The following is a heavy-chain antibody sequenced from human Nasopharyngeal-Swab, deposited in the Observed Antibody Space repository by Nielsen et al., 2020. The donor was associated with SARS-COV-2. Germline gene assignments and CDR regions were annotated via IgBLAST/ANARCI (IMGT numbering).Heavy chain of an antibody. CDR3: AREPVDTAMVYYYYGMDV. Sequence: LSLTCAASGFTFSSYGMHWVRQAPGKGLEWVAVIWYDGTNKYYADSVKGRFTISRDNSKNTLYLQMNSLRAEDTAVYYCAREPVDTAMVYYYYGMDVWGQGTTVTVSS. CDR2: IWYDGTNK. V-gene: IGHV3-33*01. CDR1: GFTFSSYG. J-gene: IGHJ6*02. D-gene: IGHD5-18*01.